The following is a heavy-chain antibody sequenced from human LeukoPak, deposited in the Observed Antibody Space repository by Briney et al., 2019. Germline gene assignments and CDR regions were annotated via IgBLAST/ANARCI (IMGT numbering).Heavy chain of an antibody. CDR3: ARLDSLSGSGSYTY. D-gene: IGHD3-10*01. Sequence: SETLSLTCTVSGGSISSSSYYWGWIRQPPGKGLEWIGSIYYSGSTYYNPSLKSRVTISVDTSKNQFSLKLSSVTAADTAVYYCARLDSLSGSGSYTYWGQGTLVTVSS. V-gene: IGHV4-39*07. CDR2: IYYSGST. CDR1: GGSISSSSYY. J-gene: IGHJ4*02.